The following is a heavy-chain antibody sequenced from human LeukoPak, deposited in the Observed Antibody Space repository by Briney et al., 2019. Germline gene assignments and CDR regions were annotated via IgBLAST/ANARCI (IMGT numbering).Heavy chain of an antibody. V-gene: IGHV1-18*01. CDR2: ISSYSTYT. Sequence: GASVKVSRRASGYSFTTHGISWVRQAPGQGLEWMGWISSYSTYTTYAQKFQGRVTMTTDTSTSTGYLELRSLTSDDTAVYYCARTGSIYGHETFDTWGQGTVVTVSS. J-gene: IGHJ3*02. D-gene: IGHD5-18*01. CDR1: GYSFTTHG. CDR3: ARTGSIYGHETFDT.